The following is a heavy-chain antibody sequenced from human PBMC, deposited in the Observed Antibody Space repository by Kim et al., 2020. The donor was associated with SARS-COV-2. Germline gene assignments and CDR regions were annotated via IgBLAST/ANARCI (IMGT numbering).Heavy chain of an antibody. CDR3: ARDVGPITMIVVDLYYYYGMDV. Sequence: ASVKVSCKASGYTFTSYGISWVRQAPGQGLEWMGWISAYNGNTNYAQKLQGRVTMTTDTSTSTAYMELRSLRSDDTAVYYCARDVGPITMIVVDLYYYYGMDVWGQGTTVTVSS. CDR1: GYTFTSYG. D-gene: IGHD3-22*01. J-gene: IGHJ6*02. V-gene: IGHV1-18*01. CDR2: ISAYNGNT.